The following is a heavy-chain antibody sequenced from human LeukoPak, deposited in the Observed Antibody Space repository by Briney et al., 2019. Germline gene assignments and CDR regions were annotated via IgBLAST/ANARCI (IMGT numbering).Heavy chain of an antibody. CDR2: IYTSGST. D-gene: IGHD6-19*01. J-gene: IGHJ4*02. Sequence: SETLSLTCTVSGGSISSYYWSWIRQPAGQGLERIWRIYTSGSTNSNPSLKSRVTMSVDTSKNQFSLKLSSVTAADTAVYYCARDKKVRSSGWFYFDYWGQGTLVTVSS. V-gene: IGHV4-4*07. CDR1: GGSISSYY. CDR3: ARDKKVRSSGWFYFDY.